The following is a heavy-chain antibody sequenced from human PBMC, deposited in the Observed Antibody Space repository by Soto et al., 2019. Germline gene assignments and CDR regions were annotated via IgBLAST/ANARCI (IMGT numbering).Heavy chain of an antibody. J-gene: IGHJ3*02. CDR3: ARAGPTYSGYDVDAFDI. CDR1: GGSISSSSYY. CDR2: IYYSGST. D-gene: IGHD5-12*01. Sequence: QLQLQESGPGLVKPSETLSLTCTVSGGSISSSSYYWGWIRQPPGKGLEWIGSIYYSGSTYYNPSLKSRVTISVDTSKNQFSLKLSSVTAADTAVYYCARAGPTYSGYDVDAFDIWGQGTMVTVSS. V-gene: IGHV4-39*01.